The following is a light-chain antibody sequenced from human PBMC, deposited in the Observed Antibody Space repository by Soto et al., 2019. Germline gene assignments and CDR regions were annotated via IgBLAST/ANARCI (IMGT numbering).Light chain of an antibody. V-gene: IGKV3-20*01. CDR1: QSVRSNY. Sequence: EIVLTQSPGALSLSPGERATLSCRASQSVRSNYLAWYRQKPGQAPRLLIYGASSRATGIPDRFSGSGSGTDFTLTISRLEPEDFAVYYCQQYGTSPPVTFGGGTRVEIK. CDR3: QQYGTSPPVT. CDR2: GAS. J-gene: IGKJ4*01.